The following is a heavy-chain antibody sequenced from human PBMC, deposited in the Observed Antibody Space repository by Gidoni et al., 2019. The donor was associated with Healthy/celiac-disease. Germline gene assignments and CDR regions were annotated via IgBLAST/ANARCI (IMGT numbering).Heavy chain of an antibody. V-gene: IGHV3-9*01. CDR2: ISWNSGSI. J-gene: IGHJ4*02. Sequence: EVQLVESGGGLVQPGRSLRLSCAASGFTFDDYAMHWGRQAPGKGLEWVSGISWNSGSIGYADAVKGRFTISRDNAKNSLYLQMNSLRAEDTALYYCAKDRLQRAEGYFDYWGQGTLVTVSS. CDR1: GFTFDDYA. D-gene: IGHD4-4*01. CDR3: AKDRLQRAEGYFDY.